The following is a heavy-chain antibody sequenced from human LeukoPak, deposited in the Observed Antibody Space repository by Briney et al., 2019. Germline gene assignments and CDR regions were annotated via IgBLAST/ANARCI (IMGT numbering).Heavy chain of an antibody. D-gene: IGHD3-22*01. CDR3: LLRPNYYDSSAPGGAFDI. J-gene: IGHJ3*02. Sequence: GASVKVSCKASVGTFSSYAISWVRQAPGQGLEWMGGIIPIFGTANYAQKFQGRVTITADESTSTAYMELSSLRSEDTAVYFCLLRPNYYDSSAPGGAFDIWGQGTMVTVCS. CDR1: VGTFSSYA. CDR2: IIPIFGTA. V-gene: IGHV1-69*13.